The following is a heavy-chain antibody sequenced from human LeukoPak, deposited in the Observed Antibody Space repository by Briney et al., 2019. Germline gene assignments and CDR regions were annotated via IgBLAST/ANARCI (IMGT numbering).Heavy chain of an antibody. V-gene: IGHV3-33*01. Sequence: PGRSLRLSCAASGFTFSSYGMHWVRQAPGKGLEWVAVIWYDGSNKYYADSVKGRFTISRDNSKSTLYLQMNSLRAEDTAVYYCAREETTVVTQGFDYWGQGTLVTVSS. J-gene: IGHJ4*02. CDR2: IWYDGSNK. D-gene: IGHD4-23*01. CDR1: GFTFSSYG. CDR3: AREETTVVTQGFDY.